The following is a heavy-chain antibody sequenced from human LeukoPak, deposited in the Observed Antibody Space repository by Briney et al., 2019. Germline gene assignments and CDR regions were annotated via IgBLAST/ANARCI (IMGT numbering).Heavy chain of an antibody. J-gene: IGHJ6*02. CDR3: ARHLGYCSSTSCYAGDYYYYGMDV. CDR1: GYSFTSYR. Sequence: GESLKISCKGSGYSFTSYRIGWVRQMPGKGLEWMGIIYPGDSDTRYSPSFQGQVTISADKSISTAYLQWSSLKASDTAMYYCARHLGYCSSTSCYAGDYYYYGMDVWGQGTTVTVSS. V-gene: IGHV5-51*01. CDR2: IYPGDSDT. D-gene: IGHD2-2*01.